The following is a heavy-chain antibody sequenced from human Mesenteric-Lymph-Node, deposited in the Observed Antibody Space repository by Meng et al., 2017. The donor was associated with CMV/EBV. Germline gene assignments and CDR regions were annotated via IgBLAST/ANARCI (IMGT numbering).Heavy chain of an antibody. CDR2: INPSGGST. V-gene: IGHV1-46*01. J-gene: IGHJ6*02. D-gene: IGHD2-2*01. CDR3: ARVISSTSSRGGMDV. CDR1: GYTFTSYY. Sequence: ASVKVSCKASGYTFTSYYMHWVRQAPGQGLEWMGIINPSGGSTSYAQKFQGRVTMTRDTSTSTVYMELSSLRSEDTAVYYCARVISSTSSRGGMDVWGQGTTVTVSS.